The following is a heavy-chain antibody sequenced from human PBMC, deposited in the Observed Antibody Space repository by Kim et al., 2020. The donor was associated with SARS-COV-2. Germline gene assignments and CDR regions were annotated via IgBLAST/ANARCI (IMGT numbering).Heavy chain of an antibody. V-gene: IGHV1-69*13. CDR3: ARDLLVPGGGSYYDWYFDL. J-gene: IGHJ2*01. Sequence: SVKVSCKASGGTFSSYAISWVRQAPGQGLEWMGGIIPIFGTANYAQKFQGRVTITADESTSTAYMELSSLRSEDTAVYYCARDLLVPGGGSYYDWYFDLWGRGTLVTVSS. CDR1: GGTFSSYA. D-gene: IGHD1-26*01. CDR2: IIPIFGTA.